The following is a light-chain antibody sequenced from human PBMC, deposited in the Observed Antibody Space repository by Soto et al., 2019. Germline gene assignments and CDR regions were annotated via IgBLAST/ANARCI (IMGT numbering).Light chain of an antibody. Sequence: EIVMTQSPATLSVSPGERATLSCRASQSVSSNLAWYQQKPGQAPRLLIYAASARATGIPARFSGSGSGTEFTLTIRSLQSEDFAVYYCQQYYKWPPVTFGQGTKVEIK. CDR3: QQYYKWPPVT. CDR2: AAS. J-gene: IGKJ1*01. V-gene: IGKV3-15*01. CDR1: QSVSSN.